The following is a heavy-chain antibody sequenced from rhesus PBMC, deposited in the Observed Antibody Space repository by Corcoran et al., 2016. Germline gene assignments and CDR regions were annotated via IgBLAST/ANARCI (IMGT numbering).Heavy chain of an antibody. CDR1: GGSISSSNW. D-gene: IGHD6-25*01. CDR3: ARASYSGSWTGIDY. CDR2: ISGSSGST. V-gene: IGHV4-65*01. J-gene: IGHJ4*01. Sequence: QVQLQESGPGLVKPSETLSLTCAVSGGSISSSNWWSWIRQPPGKGLEWIGSISGSSGSTYYNPSLKSRVPISTDTSKNQFSLKLSSVTAADTAVYYCARASYSGSWTGIDYWGQGVLVTVSS.